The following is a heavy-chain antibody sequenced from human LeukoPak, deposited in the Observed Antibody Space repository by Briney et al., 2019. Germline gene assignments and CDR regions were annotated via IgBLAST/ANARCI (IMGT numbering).Heavy chain of an antibody. CDR1: GFTFSSYA. CDR3: ASNRGYCSGGSCYKPYNWFDP. CDR2: ISGSGGST. D-gene: IGHD2-15*01. Sequence: GGSLRLSCAASGFTFSSYAMSWVRQAPGKGLEWVSAISGSGGSTYYADSVKGRFTISRDNSKNTLYLQMNSLRAEDTAVYYCASNRGYCSGGSCYKPYNWFDPWGQVTLVAVSS. V-gene: IGHV3-23*01. J-gene: IGHJ5*02.